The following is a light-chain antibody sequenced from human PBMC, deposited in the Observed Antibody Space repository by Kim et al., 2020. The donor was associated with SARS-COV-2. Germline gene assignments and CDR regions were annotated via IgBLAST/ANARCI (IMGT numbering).Light chain of an antibody. Sequence: STGDRVTITCRASQGISSYLAWYQQKPGKAPKLLIYAASTLQSGVPSRFSGSGSGTDFTLTISCLQSEDFATYYCQQYYSYPLFTFGPGTKVDIK. J-gene: IGKJ3*01. CDR2: AAS. CDR3: QQYYSYPLFT. V-gene: IGKV1-8*01. CDR1: QGISSY.